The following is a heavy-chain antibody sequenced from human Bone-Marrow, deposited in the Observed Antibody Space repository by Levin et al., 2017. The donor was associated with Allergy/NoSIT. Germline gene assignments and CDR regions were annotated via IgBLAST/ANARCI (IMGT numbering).Heavy chain of an antibody. Sequence: SGPTLVKPTQTLTLTCTFSGFSLGPSGMRVSWIRQPPGEALEWLARIDWDDDKFYSPSLKSRLTISKDTSKNQVVLIMTNMDPADTGTYFCARGGDYGAFDFWGPGTMVIVSS. CDR1: GFSLGPSGMR. CDR3: ARGGDYGAFDF. D-gene: IGHD4-17*01. J-gene: IGHJ3*01. CDR2: IDWDDDK. V-gene: IGHV2-70*04.